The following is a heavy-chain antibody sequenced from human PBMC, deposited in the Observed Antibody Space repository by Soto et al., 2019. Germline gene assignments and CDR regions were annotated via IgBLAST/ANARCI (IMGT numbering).Heavy chain of an antibody. CDR1: GGSISSYY. J-gene: IGHJ6*02. Sequence: PSETLSLTCTVSGGSISSYYWSWIRQPPGKGLEWIGYIYYSGSTNYNPSLKSRVTISVDTSKNQFSLKLSSVTAADTAVYYCARLKYSSGWSSSGYYYYGMDVWGQGTTVTVSS. V-gene: IGHV4-59*08. CDR2: IYYSGST. CDR3: ARLKYSSGWSSSGYYYYGMDV. D-gene: IGHD6-19*01.